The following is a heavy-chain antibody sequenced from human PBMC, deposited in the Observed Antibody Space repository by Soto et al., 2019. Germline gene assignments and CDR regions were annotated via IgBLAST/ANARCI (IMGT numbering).Heavy chain of an antibody. D-gene: IGHD3-10*01. Sequence: QITLKESGPTLVKPTQTLTLTCTFSGFSLSTSGVGVGWIRQPPGKALEWHALIYWDDDKRYSPSLKSRLTITKDTSKNQVVLTMTNMDPVDTATYYCARTLLTYYYGSGTYDAFDIWGQGTMVTVSS. V-gene: IGHV2-5*02. CDR3: ARTLLTYYYGSGTYDAFDI. CDR1: GFSLSTSGVG. J-gene: IGHJ3*02. CDR2: IYWDDDK.